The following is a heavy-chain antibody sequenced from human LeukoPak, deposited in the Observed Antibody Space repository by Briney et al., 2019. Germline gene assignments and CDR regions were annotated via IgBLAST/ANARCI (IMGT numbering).Heavy chain of an antibody. Sequence: ASVKVSCKTSGYTFTTYGITWVRHAPGQGLEWMGWISAYNGNTAYAQKFQGRVTVTTDTSTRTASMDLRSLRSDDTAVYYCAIVDTTVGFDYWGQGTLVTVSS. CDR3: AIVDTTVGFDY. J-gene: IGHJ4*02. CDR1: GYTFTTYG. D-gene: IGHD5-18*01. V-gene: IGHV1-18*04. CDR2: ISAYNGNT.